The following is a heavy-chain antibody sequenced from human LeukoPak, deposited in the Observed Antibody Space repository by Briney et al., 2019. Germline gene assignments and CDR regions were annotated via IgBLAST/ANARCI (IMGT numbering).Heavy chain of an antibody. CDR3: ARQLYCTGGSCYSHSFDY. J-gene: IGHJ4*02. CDR2: IYNSGTT. D-gene: IGHD2-15*01. CDR1: GGSISSHY. Sequence: SETLSLTCTVSGGSISSHYWSWIRQPPGKGLEWIGDIYNSGTTNYNPALKSQVTYSLDASKNQFSLKLSSVTAADTAVYYCARQLYCTGGSCYSHSFDYWGLGTLVTVSS. V-gene: IGHV4-59*08.